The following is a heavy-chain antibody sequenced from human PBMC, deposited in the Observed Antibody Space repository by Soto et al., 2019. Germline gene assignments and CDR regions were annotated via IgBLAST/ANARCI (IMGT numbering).Heavy chain of an antibody. V-gene: IGHV3-30*18. D-gene: IGHD3-10*01. CDR3: AKDPAGSTLGFFDI. CDR1: GFTFNNYG. Sequence: TGGSLRLSCAASGFTFNNYGMHWVRQAPGKGLEWVAVISYDGSNKIYADSVKGRFTISRDDSKNTLYVQMNSLRPEDTAVYYCAKDPAGSTLGFFDIWGQGTLVTVSS. CDR2: ISYDGSNK. J-gene: IGHJ3*02.